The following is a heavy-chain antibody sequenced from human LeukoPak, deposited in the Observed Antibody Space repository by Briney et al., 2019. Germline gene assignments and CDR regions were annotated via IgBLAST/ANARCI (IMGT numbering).Heavy chain of an antibody. CDR3: ARLYSSSSGLRASDY. D-gene: IGHD6-6*01. J-gene: IGHJ4*02. CDR1: GFTFSSCS. CDR2: ISSSSSYI. V-gene: IGHV3-21*01. Sequence: GGSLRLSCAASGFTFSSCSMNWVRQASGKGLEWVSSISSSSSYIYYADSVKGRFTISRDNAKNSLYLQMNSLRAEDTAVYYCARLYSSSSGLRASDYWGQGTLVTVSS.